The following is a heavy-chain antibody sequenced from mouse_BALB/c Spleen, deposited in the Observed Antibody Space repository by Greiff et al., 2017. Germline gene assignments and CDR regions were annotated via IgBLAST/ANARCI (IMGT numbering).Heavy chain of an antibody. J-gene: IGHJ2*01. Sequence: EVKLVESGGGLVKPGGSLKLSCAASGFTFSSYAMSWVRQTPEKRLEWVATISSGGSYTYYPDSVKGRFTISRDNPKNTLFLQMTSLRSEDTAMYYCARSLLGFDYWGQGTTLTVSS. CDR3: ARSLLGFDY. V-gene: IGHV5-9-1*01. D-gene: IGHD3-3*01. CDR2: ISSGGSYT. CDR1: GFTFSSYA.